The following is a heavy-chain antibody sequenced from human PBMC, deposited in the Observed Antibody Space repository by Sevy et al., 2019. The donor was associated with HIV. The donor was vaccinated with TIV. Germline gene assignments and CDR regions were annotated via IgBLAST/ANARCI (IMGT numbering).Heavy chain of an antibody. V-gene: IGHV3-21*06. CDR1: GFTFNKYN. Sequence: GGSLRLSCAASGFTFNKYNMNWVRQAPGKGLEWVSSLSGSSNYIYYAESLKGRFIISRDNAKDTLYLQMNSLRADDSAVYYCARGPPDGSYDYFDSWGQGTLVTVSS. J-gene: IGHJ4*02. CDR3: ARGPPDGSYDYFDS. CDR2: LSGSSNYI. D-gene: IGHD3-10*01.